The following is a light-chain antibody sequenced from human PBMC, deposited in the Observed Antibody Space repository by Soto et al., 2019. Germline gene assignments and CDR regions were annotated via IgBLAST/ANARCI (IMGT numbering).Light chain of an antibody. CDR3: QHYSGAPQP. Sequence: DIVMTQSPDSLAVSLGERATIDCKSSQSLLYSPNNKNYLAWYQQKPGQTPKLLIYWAYTRESGIPDRFTGSGPGPDFTLTIDSLQAEGVAVYDRQHYSGAPQPFGRGTKVEIK. V-gene: IGKV4-1*01. J-gene: IGKJ1*01. CDR1: QSLLYSPNNKNY. CDR2: WAY.